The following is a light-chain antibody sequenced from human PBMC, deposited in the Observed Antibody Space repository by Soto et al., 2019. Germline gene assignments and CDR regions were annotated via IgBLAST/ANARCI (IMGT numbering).Light chain of an antibody. CDR1: QSFRGL. V-gene: IGKV3-11*01. CDR2: DAY. J-gene: IGKJ5*01. CDR3: QQRHMWPIT. Sequence: EVVLTQSPVTLSLSPVERATLSCRASQSFRGLLAWYQQKPGQAPRLLIYDAYNRATGIPPRFSGSGSGTDFTLTISSLEPEDSAVYYCQQRHMWPITFGQGIRLEIK.